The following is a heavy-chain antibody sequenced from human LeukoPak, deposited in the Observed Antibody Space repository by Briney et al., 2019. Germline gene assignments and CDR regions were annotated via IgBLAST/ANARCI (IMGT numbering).Heavy chain of an antibody. Sequence: GGSLRLSYAASGFTFSSYAMTWVRQAPGKGLEWVSTISGSGDTTYYADSVKGRFTISRDNSKNTLSLQMNSLRAEDTAVYYCAVQRTLWQQVLDHWGQGTLVTVSS. V-gene: IGHV3-23*01. J-gene: IGHJ4*02. D-gene: IGHD6-13*01. CDR2: ISGSGDTT. CDR1: GFTFSSYA. CDR3: AVQRTLWQQVLDH.